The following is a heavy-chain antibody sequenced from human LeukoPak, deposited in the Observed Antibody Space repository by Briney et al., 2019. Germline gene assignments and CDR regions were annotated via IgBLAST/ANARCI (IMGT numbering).Heavy chain of an antibody. J-gene: IGHJ5*02. D-gene: IGHD5-24*01. CDR3: ARDRLQLQS. V-gene: IGHV4-39*07. CDR1: GGSINSGSYY. Sequence: PSETLSLTCTVSGGSINSGSYYWGWIRQPPGKGLEWIGSIHHNGGTFYKPSLKSRVTISVDTSKNQFSLKLSSVTAADTAVYYCARDRLQLQSWGQGTLVTVSS. CDR2: IHHNGGT.